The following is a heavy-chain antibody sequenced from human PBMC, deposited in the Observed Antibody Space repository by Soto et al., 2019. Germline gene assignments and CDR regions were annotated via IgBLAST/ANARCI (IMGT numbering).Heavy chain of an antibody. J-gene: IGHJ4*02. D-gene: IGHD3-3*01. Sequence: PSETLSLTCAVYGGSFSGYYWSWIRQPPGKGLEWIGEINHSGSTNYNPSLKSRVTISVDTSKNQFSLKLSSVTAADTAVYYCARGRNLRFLEWLPRRGYYFDYWGQGTLVTVSS. CDR1: GGSFSGYY. CDR2: INHSGST. V-gene: IGHV4-34*01. CDR3: ARGRNLRFLEWLPRRGYYFDY.